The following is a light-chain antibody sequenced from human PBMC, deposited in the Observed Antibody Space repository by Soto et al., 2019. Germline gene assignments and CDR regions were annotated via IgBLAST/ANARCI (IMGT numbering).Light chain of an antibody. J-gene: IGLJ1*01. CDR3: CSYADNYTYV. CDR2: DVS. V-gene: IGLV2-11*01. Sequence: ALTQPRSVSGSPGQSVTISCTGTSSDVGAYNYVSWYQQHPGKAPKLMTYDVSKRPSGVPDRFSGSKSGNTASLTISGLQAEDEADYYCCSYADNYTYVFGTGTKVTVL. CDR1: SSDVGAYNY.